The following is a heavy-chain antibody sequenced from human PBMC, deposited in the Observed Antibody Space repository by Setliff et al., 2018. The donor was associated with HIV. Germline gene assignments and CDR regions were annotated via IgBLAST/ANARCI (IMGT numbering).Heavy chain of an antibody. CDR2: FDPEDGET. D-gene: IGHD3-10*01. J-gene: IGHJ4*02. CDR3: ATDQISDGSGSYPKSYFDY. V-gene: IGHV1-24*01. Sequence: GASVKVSCKVSGYTLTELSMHWVRQAPGKGLEWMGGFDPEDGETIYAQKFQGRDTMTEDTSTDTAYMELSSLRSEDTAVYYCATDQISDGSGSYPKSYFDYWGQGTLVTVSS. CDR1: GYTLTELS.